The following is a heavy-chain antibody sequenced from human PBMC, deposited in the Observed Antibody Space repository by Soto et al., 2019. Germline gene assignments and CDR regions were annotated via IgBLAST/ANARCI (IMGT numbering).Heavy chain of an antibody. Sequence: VELVESGGGLVQPGGSLRLSCAASGFTFSSYEMNWVRQAPGKGLEWVSYISSSGSTIHYADSVKGRFTISRDNAKNSLFLQMDSLRAEDTAVYYCTRDGLGMDVWGQGTTVIVSS. V-gene: IGHV3-48*03. D-gene: IGHD3-10*01. J-gene: IGHJ6*02. CDR3: TRDGLGMDV. CDR2: ISSSGSTI. CDR1: GFTFSSYE.